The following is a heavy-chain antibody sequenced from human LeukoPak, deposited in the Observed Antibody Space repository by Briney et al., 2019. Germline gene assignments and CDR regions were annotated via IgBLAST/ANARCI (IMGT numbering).Heavy chain of an antibody. J-gene: IGHJ5*02. CDR1: AGSVSSGSYY. CDR3: ARGSGSYSNWFDP. Sequence: PSETLSLTCTVSAGSVSSGSYYWSWIRQPPGKGLEWIGYIYYSGSTNYNPSLKSRVTISIDTSKNQFSLKLSSVTAADTAVYYCARGSGSYSNWFDPWGQGTLVTVSS. CDR2: IYYSGST. D-gene: IGHD3-10*01. V-gene: IGHV4-61*01.